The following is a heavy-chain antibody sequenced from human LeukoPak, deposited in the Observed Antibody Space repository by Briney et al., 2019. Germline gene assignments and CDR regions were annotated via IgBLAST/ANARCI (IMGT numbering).Heavy chain of an antibody. CDR3: ARRDRSGYFYFDH. CDR2: IFPGDSDT. V-gene: IGHV5-51*01. D-gene: IGHD3-22*01. CDR1: GYNFNNYW. J-gene: IGHJ4*02. Sequence: GESLKISCKGFGYNFNNYWIAWVRQMPGKGLEWVAIIFPGDSDTRYSPSFQGQVTISADKSISTAYPQWSSLKASDTAMYFCARRDRSGYFYFDHWGQGTLVSVSS.